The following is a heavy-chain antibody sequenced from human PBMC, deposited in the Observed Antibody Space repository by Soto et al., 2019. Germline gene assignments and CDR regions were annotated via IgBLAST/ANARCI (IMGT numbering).Heavy chain of an antibody. CDR3: ARFGYTTEAH. V-gene: IGHV3-30*03. Sequence: PGGSLRLSCAASGFTFSSYGMHWVRQAPGKGLEWVAVISYDGNNKYYADSVKGRFTISRDNSKNTLYLQMNSLRPEDTAVYYCARFGYTTEAHWGQGTLVTVSS. D-gene: IGHD5-12*01. J-gene: IGHJ4*02. CDR1: GFTFSSYG. CDR2: ISYDGNNK.